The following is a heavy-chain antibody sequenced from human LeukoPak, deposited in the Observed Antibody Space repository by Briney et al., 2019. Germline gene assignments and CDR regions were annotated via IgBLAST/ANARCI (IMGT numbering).Heavy chain of an antibody. D-gene: IGHD3-16*01. J-gene: IGHJ5*02. CDR3: AREGGPKWFDP. V-gene: IGHV3-30*04. CDR2: ISYDGSNR. Sequence: GGSLRLSCAASGLTFSAYAMHWVRQAPGKGLEWVALISYDGSNRYYADSVKSRFTISRDNSKNTLYLQMNSLRAEDTAVYYCAREGGPKWFDPWGQGTLVTVSS. CDR1: GLTFSAYA.